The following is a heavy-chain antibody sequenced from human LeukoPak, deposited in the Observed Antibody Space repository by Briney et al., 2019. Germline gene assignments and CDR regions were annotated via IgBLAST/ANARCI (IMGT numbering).Heavy chain of an antibody. CDR2: INSDGSST. CDR1: GFTFSSYW. J-gene: IGHJ4*02. V-gene: IGHV3-74*01. CDR3: AKESRERPPFNVDY. Sequence: GGSLRLSCAASGFTFSSYWMHWVRQAPGKGLVWVSRINSDGSSTSYADSVKGRFTISRDNSKNTLYLQMNSLRAEDTAVYYCAKESRERPPFNVDYWGQGTLVTVSS. D-gene: IGHD1-26*01.